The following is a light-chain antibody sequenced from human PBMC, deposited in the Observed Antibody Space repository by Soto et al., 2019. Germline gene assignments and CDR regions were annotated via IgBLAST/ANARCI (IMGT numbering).Light chain of an antibody. Sequence: DIQMTQSPSTLSASVGDRVTITCRASQSISSWLAWYQQKPGKAPKLLIYKSSSLESGVPSRFSGSGSGTEFTLTISSLQPADFETYYCQQYNSLWTFGQGTKVEIK. V-gene: IGKV1-5*03. CDR3: QQYNSLWT. CDR2: KSS. CDR1: QSISSW. J-gene: IGKJ1*01.